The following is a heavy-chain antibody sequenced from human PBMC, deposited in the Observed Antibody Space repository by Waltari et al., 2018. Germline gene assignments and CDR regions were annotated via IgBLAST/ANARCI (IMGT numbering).Heavy chain of an antibody. V-gene: IGHV4-59*01. CDR3: ARETHMYSGSYYDWFFDY. Sequence: QVQLQESGPGLVKPSETLSLTCTVSGGSISSYYWSWIRQPPGKGLEWIGYLYYRCTPNYKPSLKSRVTISVDTSKNQFSLKLSSVTAADTAVYYCARETHMYSGSYYDWFFDYWGQGTLVTVSS. J-gene: IGHJ4*02. D-gene: IGHD1-26*01. CDR2: LYYRCTP. CDR1: GGSISSYY.